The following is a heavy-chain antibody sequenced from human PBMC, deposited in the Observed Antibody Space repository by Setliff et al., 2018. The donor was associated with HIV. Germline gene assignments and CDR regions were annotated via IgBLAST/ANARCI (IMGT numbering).Heavy chain of an antibody. CDR3: ARHLGLPDATDYMDV. V-gene: IGHV5-51*01. CDR2: IYPGDSDT. D-gene: IGHD2-2*01. Sequence: GESLKISCNSSGYSFTSYWIGWVRQMPGKGLEWMGIIYPGDSDTRYSPSFQGQVTISADKSISTAYLQWTSLKASDNAMYYCARHLGLPDATDYMDVWGKGTTVTVSS. CDR1: GYSFTSYW. J-gene: IGHJ6*03.